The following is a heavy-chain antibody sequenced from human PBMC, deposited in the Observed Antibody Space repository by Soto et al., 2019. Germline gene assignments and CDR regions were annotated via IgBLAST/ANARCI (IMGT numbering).Heavy chain of an antibody. D-gene: IGHD3-3*01. Sequence: ASVKVSCKASGYTFTSYDINWVRQATGQGLEWMGWMNPNSGNTGYAQKFQGRVTMTRNTSISTAYMELSSLRSEDTAVYYCGRGRGSDFWSGYSTSGYYYGMDVWGQGTTVTVSS. CDR2: MNPNSGNT. CDR1: GYTFTSYD. CDR3: GRGRGSDFWSGYSTSGYYYGMDV. J-gene: IGHJ6*02. V-gene: IGHV1-8*01.